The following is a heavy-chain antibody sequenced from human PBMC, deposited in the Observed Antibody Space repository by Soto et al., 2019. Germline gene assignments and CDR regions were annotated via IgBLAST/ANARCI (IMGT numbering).Heavy chain of an antibody. J-gene: IGHJ4*02. CDR2: INHSGST. CDR3: ARGSRIAAQYWNFDY. D-gene: IGHD6-13*01. Sequence: SETLSLTCAVYGGSFSGYYWSWIRQPPGKGLEWIGEINHSGSTNYNPSLKSRVTISVDTSKNQFSLKLSSVTAADTAVYYCARGSRIAAQYWNFDYWGQGTLVTVSS. V-gene: IGHV4-34*01. CDR1: GGSFSGYY.